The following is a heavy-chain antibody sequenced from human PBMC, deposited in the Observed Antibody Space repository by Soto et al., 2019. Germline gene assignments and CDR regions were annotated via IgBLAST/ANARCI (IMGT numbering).Heavy chain of an antibody. CDR3: ARAGAAPVITMVRGVIPNWFDP. V-gene: IGHV4-31*03. Sequence: SEALSLTCTVSGGSISSGGYYWSWIRQHPGKGLEWIGYIYYSGSTYYNPSLKSRVTISVDTSKNQFSLKLSSVTAADTAVYYCARAGAAPVITMVRGVIPNWFDPWGQGTLVTVSS. CDR2: IYYSGST. D-gene: IGHD3-10*01. J-gene: IGHJ5*02. CDR1: GGSISSGGYY.